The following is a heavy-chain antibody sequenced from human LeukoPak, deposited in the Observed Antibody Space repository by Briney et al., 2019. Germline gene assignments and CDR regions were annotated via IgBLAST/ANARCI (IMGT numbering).Heavy chain of an antibody. D-gene: IGHD6-13*01. CDR1: GGSISSGGYS. Sequence: SGTLSLTCAVSGGSISSGGYSWSWIRQPPGKGLEWIGYIYHSGSTYYNPSLKSRVTISVDRSKNQFSLKLSSVTAADTAVYYCARGYSSSWTGDYYFDYWGQGTLVTVSS. CDR2: IYHSGST. CDR3: ARGYSSSWTGDYYFDY. V-gene: IGHV4-30-2*01. J-gene: IGHJ4*02.